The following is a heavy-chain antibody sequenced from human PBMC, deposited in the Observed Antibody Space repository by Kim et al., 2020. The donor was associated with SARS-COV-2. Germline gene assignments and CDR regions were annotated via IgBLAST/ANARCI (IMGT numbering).Heavy chain of an antibody. J-gene: IGHJ6*02. CDR2: IYSGGST. Sequence: GGSLRLSCAASGFTVSSNYMSWVRQAPGKGLEWVSVIYSGGSTYYADSVKGRFTISRHNSKNTLYLQMNSLRAEDTAVYYCAREGSYCTNGVCYPGYYGMDVWGQGTTVTVSS. CDR3: AREGSYCTNGVCYPGYYGMDV. V-gene: IGHV3-53*04. CDR1: GFTVSSNY. D-gene: IGHD2-8*01.